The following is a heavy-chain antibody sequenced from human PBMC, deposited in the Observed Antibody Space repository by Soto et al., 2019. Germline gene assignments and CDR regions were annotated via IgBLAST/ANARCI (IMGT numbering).Heavy chain of an antibody. CDR1: GYTFTSYG. J-gene: IGHJ4*02. Sequence: QVNLVQSGAEVRKPGASVKVSCKGSGYTFTSYGIAWVRQAPGQGLEWMGWISAHNDNTNYAPKVQGRVTVTRDTSTSTAYMELRNLRSDDTAVYYCARGRYGDYWGQGALVTVSS. V-gene: IGHV1-18*01. CDR2: ISAHNDNT. CDR3: ARGRYGDY. D-gene: IGHD1-1*01.